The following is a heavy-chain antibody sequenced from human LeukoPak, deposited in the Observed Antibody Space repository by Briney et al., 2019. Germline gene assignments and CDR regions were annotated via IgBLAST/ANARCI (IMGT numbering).Heavy chain of an antibody. V-gene: IGHV3-74*01. D-gene: IGHD1-26*01. J-gene: IGHJ4*02. CDR2: INGDGSST. Sequence: GGSLRLSCSVYGFTFTTYWLHWVRQVPGEGLVWVSRINGDGSSTGYADSVKGRFTIFRDNAKNTLYLEMNSLRAEDTAIYYCAREVVGANDYWGQGTMVTVSS. CDR3: AREVVGANDY. CDR1: GFTFTTYW.